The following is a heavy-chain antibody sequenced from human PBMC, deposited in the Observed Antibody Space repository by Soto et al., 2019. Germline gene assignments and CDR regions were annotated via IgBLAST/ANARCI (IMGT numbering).Heavy chain of an antibody. V-gene: IGHV3-23*01. CDR1: GFTFSSYA. Sequence: EVRLLESGGGLVHPGGSLRLSCVASGSGFTFSSYAMSWVRQAPGKGLEWVSGISGSGGSGYYAESVKGRFTISRDNSKNTLYLQMNSLRAEDTAVYYCTNPPNYYDILAGYYSRAFYDYWGQGTLVTVSS. D-gene: IGHD3-9*01. CDR2: ISGSGGSG. J-gene: IGHJ4*02. CDR3: TNPPNYYDILAGYYSRAFYDY.